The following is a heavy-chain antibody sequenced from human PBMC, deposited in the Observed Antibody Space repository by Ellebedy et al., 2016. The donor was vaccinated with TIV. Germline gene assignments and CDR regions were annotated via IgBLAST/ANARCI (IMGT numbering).Heavy chain of an antibody. J-gene: IGHJ6*02. CDR2: ISYDGDNY. Sequence: GESLKISCAASGFTFSRYAIHWVRQAPGKGLEWVAVISYDGDNYYYADSVKGRFTISRDNSKNTLYLQMNSLRPEDTAVYYCAKVAGGGDYPYYFYTMDVWGRGTTVTVSS. V-gene: IGHV3-30-3*01. CDR3: AKVAGGGDYPYYFYTMDV. CDR1: GFTFSRYA. D-gene: IGHD3-16*01.